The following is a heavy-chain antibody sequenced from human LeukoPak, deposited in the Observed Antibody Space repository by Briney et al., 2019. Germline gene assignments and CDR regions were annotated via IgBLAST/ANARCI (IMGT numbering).Heavy chain of an antibody. CDR3: ARGLSGSDY. J-gene: IGHJ4*02. V-gene: IGHV4-59*01. D-gene: IGHD3-22*01. CDR1: GGSISSYY. Sequence: PSETLSLTCTVSGGSISSYYWSWIRQPPGKGLEWIGDIYCSGSTNYNPSLKSRVTLSVDTSKNQFSLKLSSVTAADTAVYYCARGLSGSDYWGQGTLVTVSS. CDR2: IYCSGST.